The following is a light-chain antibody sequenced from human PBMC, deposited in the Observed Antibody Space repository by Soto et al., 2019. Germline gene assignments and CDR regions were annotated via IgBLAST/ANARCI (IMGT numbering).Light chain of an antibody. V-gene: IGKV3-11*01. CDR1: TSVSSY. CDR3: QQRSNWL. Sequence: EIVLTQSPATLSLSPGEGTTLSCRTSTSVSSYLAWYQQKPGQAPRLLIYDASSRATGIPARFSGSGSGTDFTLTTSSLEPEDFAVYYCQQRSNWLFGGGTKVEIK. CDR2: DAS. J-gene: IGKJ4*01.